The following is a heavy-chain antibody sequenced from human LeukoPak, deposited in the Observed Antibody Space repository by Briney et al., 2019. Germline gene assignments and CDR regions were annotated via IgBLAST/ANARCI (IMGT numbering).Heavy chain of an antibody. CDR1: GGSISSYY. Sequence: SETLSLTCNVSGGSISSYYWSWVRQPPGKGLEWIGHIYESGNTNYNPSLERRVTISMVTSKNYFSLKVNSATTADTAVYYCAREMGIGDAFDLWGQGTMVTVSS. V-gene: IGHV4-59*01. J-gene: IGHJ3*01. D-gene: IGHD6-13*01. CDR3: AREMGIGDAFDL. CDR2: IYESGNT.